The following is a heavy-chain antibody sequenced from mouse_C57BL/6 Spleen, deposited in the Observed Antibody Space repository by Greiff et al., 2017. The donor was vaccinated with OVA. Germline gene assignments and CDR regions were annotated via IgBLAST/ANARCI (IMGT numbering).Heavy chain of an antibody. CDR2: INPGSGGT. CDR1: GYAFTNYL. J-gene: IGHJ4*01. D-gene: IGHD2-5*01. CDR3: ARAPGYYSNCRYAMDY. Sequence: QVQLQQSGAELVRPGTSVKVSCKASGYAFTNYLIEWVKQRPGQGLEWIGVINPGSGGTNYNEKFKGKATLTADKSSSTAYMQLSSLTSEDSAVYVCARAPGYYSNCRYAMDYWGQGTSVTVSS. V-gene: IGHV1-54*01.